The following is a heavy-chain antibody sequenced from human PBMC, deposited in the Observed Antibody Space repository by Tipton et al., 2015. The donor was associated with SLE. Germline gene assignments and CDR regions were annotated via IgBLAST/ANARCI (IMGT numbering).Heavy chain of an antibody. CDR2: INYSGNT. J-gene: IGHJ4*02. D-gene: IGHD6-13*01. CDR3: AAQQRGSSY. CDR1: GGSISRSTYY. V-gene: IGHV4-39*07. Sequence: TLSLTCTVSGGSISRSTYYWGWIRQSPGKGLEWIGSINYSGNTYYNPSLKSRVAISVDTSRKQFSLRLSSVTAADTAVYYCAAQQRGSSYWGQGTLVTVSS.